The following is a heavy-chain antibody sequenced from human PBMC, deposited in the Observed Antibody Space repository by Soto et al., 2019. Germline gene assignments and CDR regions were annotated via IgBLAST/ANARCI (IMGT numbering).Heavy chain of an antibody. V-gene: IGHV1-3*01. CDR2: INAGNGNT. D-gene: IGHD4-17*01. CDR3: AIGGTTVVEFDY. J-gene: IGHJ4*02. CDR1: GYTFTSYA. Sequence: QVQLVQSGAEVKKPGASVKVSCKASGYTFTSYAMHWVRQAPGQRLEWMGWINAGNGNTKYSQKFQGRVTITRDTSASTAYMELSSLRSEDTAVYYCAIGGTTVVEFDYWGQGTLVTVSS.